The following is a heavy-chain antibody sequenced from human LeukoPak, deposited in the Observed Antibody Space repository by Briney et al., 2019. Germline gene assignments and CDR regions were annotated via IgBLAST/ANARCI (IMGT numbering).Heavy chain of an antibody. J-gene: IGHJ3*02. CDR1: GGSMSSYY. V-gene: IGHV4-59*12. CDR2: IYYSGST. Sequence: KTSETLSLTCTVSGGSMSSYYWSWIRQPPGKGLEWIGYIYYSGSTNYNPSLKSRVTISVDTSKNQFSLKLSSVTAADTAVYYCARDLFPRSRGAFDIWGQGTMVTVSS. D-gene: IGHD3-10*02. CDR3: ARDLFPRSRGAFDI.